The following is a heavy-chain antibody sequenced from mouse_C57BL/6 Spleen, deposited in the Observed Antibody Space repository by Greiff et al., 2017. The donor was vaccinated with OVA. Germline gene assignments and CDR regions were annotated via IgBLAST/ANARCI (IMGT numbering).Heavy chain of an antibody. CDR2: INPNNGST. Sequence: VQLQQSGAELVKPGASVKMSCKASGYTFTDYNMHWVKQSPGKSLEWIGYINPNNGSTNYNQKFKGKATLTVNKSSSTAYMELSSLTSEDSAVYYCASGVYYDYDDGTGWAYWGQGTLVTVSA. CDR3: ASGVYYDYDDGTGWAY. D-gene: IGHD2-4*01. V-gene: IGHV1-22*01. J-gene: IGHJ3*01. CDR1: GYTFTDYN.